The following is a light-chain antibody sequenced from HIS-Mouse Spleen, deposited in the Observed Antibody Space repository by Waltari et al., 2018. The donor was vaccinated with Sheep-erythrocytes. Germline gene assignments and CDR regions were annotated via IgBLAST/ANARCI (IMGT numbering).Light chain of an antibody. Sequence: QSALTQPASVSGSPGQSITISCTGTTSAVGGYHYVSWYQQHPGKAPKLMIYDVGNRPSGVSNRFSGSKSGNTASLTISGLQAEDEADYYCSSYTSSSTLVVFGGGTKLTVL. CDR2: DVG. J-gene: IGLJ2*01. CDR3: SSYTSSSTLVV. V-gene: IGLV2-14*03. CDR1: TSAVGGYHY.